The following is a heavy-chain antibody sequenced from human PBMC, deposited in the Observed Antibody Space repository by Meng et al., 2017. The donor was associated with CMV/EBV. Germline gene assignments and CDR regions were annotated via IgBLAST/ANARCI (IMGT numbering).Heavy chain of an antibody. V-gene: IGHV3-30*02. CDR2: IRYDGSRR. Sequence: GSLRLSCAASGSQFTFSSYAMHWVRQAPGKGLEWVALIRYDGSRRYYADSVKGRFIISRDNSEKTMYLQMNSLRAEDTAVYFCTIPPLYCGGDCFSYFEYWGQGTLVTVSS. D-gene: IGHD2-21*01. CDR1: GSQFTFSSYA. J-gene: IGHJ4*02. CDR3: TIPPLYCGGDCFSYFEY.